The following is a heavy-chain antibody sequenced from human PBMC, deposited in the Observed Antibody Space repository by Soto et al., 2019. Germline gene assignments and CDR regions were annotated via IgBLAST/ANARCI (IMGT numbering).Heavy chain of an antibody. V-gene: IGHV1-69*13. J-gene: IGHJ6*02. CDR2: IIPIFGTA. CDR1: GGTFSSYA. D-gene: IGHD4-4*01. Sequence: ASVKVSCTASGGTFSSYAIIWVRQAPGQGLEWMGGIIPIFGTANYAQKFQGRVTITADESTSTAYMELSSLRSEDTAVYYCASSNYAQSYTYGMDVWGQGTTVTVSS. CDR3: ASSNYAQSYTYGMDV.